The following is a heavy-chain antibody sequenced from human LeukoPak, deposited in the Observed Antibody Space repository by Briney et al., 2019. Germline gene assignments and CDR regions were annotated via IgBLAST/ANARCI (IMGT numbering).Heavy chain of an antibody. CDR2: INDSGNT. J-gene: IGHJ4*02. D-gene: IGHD5-12*01. CDR1: GGSFSGYY. CDR3: ARGLGDSGYDFLVY. V-gene: IGHV4-34*01. Sequence: PSETLSLTCAVYGGSFSGYYWNWIRQPPGKGLEWIGEINDSGNTNYNPSLKSRVTLSVGTTKNQFSLKLSSVTAADSAIYYCARGLGDSGYDFLVYWGQGSLVTVSS.